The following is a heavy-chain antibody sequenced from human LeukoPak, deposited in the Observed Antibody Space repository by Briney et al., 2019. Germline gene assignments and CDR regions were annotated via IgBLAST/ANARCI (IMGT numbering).Heavy chain of an antibody. CDR3: AKGAVAGLNKYYFDY. CDR2: ISGSGGST. Sequence: PGGSLRLSCAASGFTFSSYAMSWVRQAPGKGLEWVSAISGSGGSTYYADSVKGRFAISRDNSKNTLYLQMNSLRAEDTAVYYCAKGAVAGLNKYYFDYWGQGALVTVSS. CDR1: GFTFSSYA. V-gene: IGHV3-23*01. J-gene: IGHJ4*02. D-gene: IGHD6-19*01.